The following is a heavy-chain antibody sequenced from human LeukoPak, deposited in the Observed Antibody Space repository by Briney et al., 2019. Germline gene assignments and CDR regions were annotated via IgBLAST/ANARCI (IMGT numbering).Heavy chain of an antibody. CDR2: ISPSTSTI. D-gene: IGHD3-16*01. J-gene: IGHJ4*02. CDR1: GFTFSSWS. CDR3: ARDGGRWRDSPPDY. V-gene: IGHV3-48*01. Sequence: GGSLRLSCAASGFTFSSWSMNGVRQAPGKGLEGVSYISPSTSTIYYADSVKGRFTISRDNAKNSLYLQMNSLTAEDTAVYYGARDGGRWRDSPPDYWGQGTLVTVFS.